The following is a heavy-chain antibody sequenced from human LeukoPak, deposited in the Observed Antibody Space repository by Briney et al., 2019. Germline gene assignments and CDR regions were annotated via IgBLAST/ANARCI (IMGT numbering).Heavy chain of an antibody. Sequence: VASVKVSCKASGYTFTGYYMHWVRQAPGQGLEWMGWINPNSGGTNYAQKFQGRVTMTRDTSISTAYMELSRLRSDDTAVYYCARGPRDDFWSGDLRYYFDYWGQGTLVTVSS. J-gene: IGHJ4*02. V-gene: IGHV1-2*02. CDR3: ARGPRDDFWSGDLRYYFDY. D-gene: IGHD3-3*01. CDR1: GYTFTGYY. CDR2: INPNSGGT.